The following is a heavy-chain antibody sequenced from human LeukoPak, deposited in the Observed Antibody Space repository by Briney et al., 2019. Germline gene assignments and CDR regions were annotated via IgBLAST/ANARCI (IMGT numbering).Heavy chain of an antibody. V-gene: IGHV4-39*01. CDR1: GGSISSYF. CDR3: ARQRDYYDTSGYDYFDY. J-gene: IGHJ4*02. CDR2: IYYSGST. Sequence: PSETLSLTCTVSGGSISSYFWGWIRQPPGKGLDWIGSIYYSGSTYYNPSLKSRVTISVDTSENQFSLKLSSVTAADTAVYYCARQRDYYDTSGYDYFDYWGQGTLVTVSS. D-gene: IGHD3-22*01.